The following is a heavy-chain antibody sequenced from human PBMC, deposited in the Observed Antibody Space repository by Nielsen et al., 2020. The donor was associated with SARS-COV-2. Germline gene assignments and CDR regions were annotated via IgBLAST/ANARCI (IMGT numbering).Heavy chain of an antibody. CDR1: GFTFSSYG. V-gene: IGHV3-30*18. CDR3: AKDPDYYGSGNYGMDV. D-gene: IGHD3-10*01. CDR2: ISYDGSNK. Sequence: GESLKISCAASGFTFSSYGMHWVRQAPGKGLEWVAVISYDGSNKYYVDSVKGRFTISRDNSKNTLYLQMNSLRAEDTAVYYCAKDPDYYGSGNYGMDVWGQGTTVTVSS. J-gene: IGHJ6*02.